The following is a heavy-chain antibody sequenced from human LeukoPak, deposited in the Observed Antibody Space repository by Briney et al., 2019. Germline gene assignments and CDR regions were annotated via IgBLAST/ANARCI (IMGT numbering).Heavy chain of an antibody. Sequence: KPSETLSLTCTVSGGSVSSYYWSRIRQSPGKGLEWIGYIYYSGSTNHNPSLKSRVTISVDTSKNQFSLRLSSVTAADTAVYYCARVRAGSGWNFDYWGQGTLVTVSS. CDR1: GGSVSSYY. CDR3: ARVRAGSGWNFDY. CDR2: IYYSGST. J-gene: IGHJ4*02. V-gene: IGHV4-59*02. D-gene: IGHD6-19*01.